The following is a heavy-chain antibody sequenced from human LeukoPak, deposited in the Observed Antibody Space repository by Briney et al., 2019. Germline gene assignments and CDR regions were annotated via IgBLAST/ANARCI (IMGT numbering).Heavy chain of an antibody. Sequence: SQTLSLTSAISGDTVTSNNGAWNWIRQSPSRGLEWLGRTYYRSRWYSDYAESVKSRLTINPDTSKNQFSLHLNSVTSEDTAVYYCARGVRGSTASCHSWRQGTPVTVSS. CDR2: TYYRSRWYS. CDR3: ARGVRGSTASCHS. D-gene: IGHD2-2*01. V-gene: IGHV6-1*01. J-gene: IGHJ4*02. CDR1: GDTVTSNNGA.